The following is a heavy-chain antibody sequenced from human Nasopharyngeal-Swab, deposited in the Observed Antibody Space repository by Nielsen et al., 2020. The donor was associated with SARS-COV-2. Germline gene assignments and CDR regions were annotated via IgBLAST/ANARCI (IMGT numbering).Heavy chain of an antibody. J-gene: IGHJ4*02. V-gene: IGHV3-7*01. CDR3: ARAAGPGTTDY. Sequence: GGSLRLSCAASGFTFSSYWMSWVRQAPGKGLEWVANIKQDGSETYYVDSVKGRFTISRDNAKNSLYLQMSSLRADDTAVYFCARAAGPGTTDYWGQGTLVTVSS. CDR1: GFTFSSYW. D-gene: IGHD1-7*01. CDR2: IKQDGSET.